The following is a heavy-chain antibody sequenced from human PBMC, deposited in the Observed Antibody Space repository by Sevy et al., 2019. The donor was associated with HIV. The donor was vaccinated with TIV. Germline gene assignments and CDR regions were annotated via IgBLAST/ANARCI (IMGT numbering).Heavy chain of an antibody. Sequence: ASVKVSCKASGYTFTGYYMHWVRQAPGQGLEWMGRINPNSGGTNYAQKFQGRVTMTRDTSISTAYMELSRLRSDDTAVYYRASARTTYYYGMDVWGQGTTVTVSS. CDR2: INPNSGGT. J-gene: IGHJ6*02. CDR1: GYTFTGYY. V-gene: IGHV1-2*06. CDR3: ASARTTYYYGMDV.